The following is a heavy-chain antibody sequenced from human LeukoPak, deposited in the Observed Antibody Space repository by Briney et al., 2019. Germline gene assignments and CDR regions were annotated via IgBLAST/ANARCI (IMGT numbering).Heavy chain of an antibody. J-gene: IGHJ5*02. CDR3: ARDSLLNWFDP. V-gene: IGHV4-59*01. CDR2: IYYSGST. Sequence: PSETLSLTCAVYGGSFSGYYWSWIRQPPGKGLEWIGYIYYSGSTNYNPSLKSRVTISVDTSKNQFSLKLSSVTAADTAVYYCARDSLLNWFDPWGQGTLVTVSS. CDR1: GGSFSGYY.